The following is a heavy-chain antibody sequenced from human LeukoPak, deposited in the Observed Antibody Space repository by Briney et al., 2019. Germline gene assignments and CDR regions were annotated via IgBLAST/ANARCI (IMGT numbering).Heavy chain of an antibody. Sequence: PGGSLRLSCAASGFTFDDYAMHWVRQAPGKGLEGVSGISWNSGSIGYADSVKGRFTISRDNAKNSLYLQMNSLRAEDTALYYCAKGTAWIQPIDYWGQGTLVTVSS. CDR2: ISWNSGSI. V-gene: IGHV3-9*01. D-gene: IGHD5-18*01. CDR3: AKGTAWIQPIDY. J-gene: IGHJ4*02. CDR1: GFTFDDYA.